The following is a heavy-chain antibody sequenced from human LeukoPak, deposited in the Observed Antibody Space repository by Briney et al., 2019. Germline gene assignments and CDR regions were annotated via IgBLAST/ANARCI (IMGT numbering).Heavy chain of an antibody. CDR3: ARGGTLSRYAFDI. Sequence: GGSLRLSCAASGFTFSSYAMSWVRQAPGKGLVWVSRINSDGSSTSYADSVKGRFTISRDNAKNTLYLQMNSLRAEDTAVYYCARGGTLSRYAFDIWGQGTMVTVSS. J-gene: IGHJ3*02. CDR1: GFTFSSYA. D-gene: IGHD1-26*01. V-gene: IGHV3-74*01. CDR2: INSDGSST.